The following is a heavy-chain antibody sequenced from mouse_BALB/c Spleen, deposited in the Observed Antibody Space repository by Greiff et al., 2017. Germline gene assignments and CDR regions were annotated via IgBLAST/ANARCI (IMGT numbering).Heavy chain of an antibody. CDR3: ARHNPDY. CDR1: GFAFSSYD. CDR2: ISSGGGST. V-gene: IGHV5-12-1*01. Sequence: EVKLVESGGGLVKPGGSLKLSCAASGFAFSSYDMSWVRQTPEKRLEWVAYISSGGGSTYYPDTVKGRFTISRDNAKNTLYLQMCSLKSEDTAMYYCARHNPDYWGQGTTLTVSS. J-gene: IGHJ2*01.